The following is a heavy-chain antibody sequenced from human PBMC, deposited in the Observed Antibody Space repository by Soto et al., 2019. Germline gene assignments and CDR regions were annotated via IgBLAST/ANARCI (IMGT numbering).Heavy chain of an antibody. CDR1: GYTFTSYA. CDR2: INAGNGNT. D-gene: IGHD2-2*01. V-gene: IGHV1-3*01. CDR3: ARDAVVVPAAVNWFDP. Sequence: ASVKVSCKASGYTFTSYAIHWVRQAPGQRFEWMGWINAGNGNTKYSQKFQGRVTITRDTSASTAYMELSSLRSEDTAVYYCARDAVVVPAAVNWFDPWGQGTLVTVSS. J-gene: IGHJ5*02.